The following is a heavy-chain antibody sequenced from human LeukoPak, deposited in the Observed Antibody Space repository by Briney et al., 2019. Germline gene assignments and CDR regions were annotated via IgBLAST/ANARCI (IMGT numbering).Heavy chain of an antibody. CDR1: EGTLSSYA. V-gene: IGHV1-69*13. J-gene: IGHJ6*03. Sequence: ASVKVSCKASEGTLSSYAISWVRQAPGQGLEWMGGIILIFDTTNYAQKFQGRVSITADHSTSTAYMELSSLRSEDTAVYYCASSRGDYDSSGYYFYYYMDVWGRGTTVTISS. CDR2: IILIFDTT. D-gene: IGHD3-22*01. CDR3: ASSRGDYDSSGYYFYYYMDV.